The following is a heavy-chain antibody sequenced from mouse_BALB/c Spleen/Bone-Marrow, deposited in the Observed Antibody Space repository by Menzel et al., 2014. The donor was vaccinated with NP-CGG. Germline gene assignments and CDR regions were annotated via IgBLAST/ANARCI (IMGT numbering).Heavy chain of an antibody. D-gene: IGHD1-2*01. V-gene: IGHV3-6*02. CDR3: AREALLRPRAMDY. CDR2: ISYDGSN. CDR1: GYSTTSGYY. Sequence: EVQLQQSGPGLVKPPQSLSLTCSVTGYSTTSGYYWNWIRQFPGNKLEWMGYISYDGSNNYNPSLKNRISITRDTSKNQFFLKLNSVTTEDTATYYCAREALLRPRAMDYWGQGTSVTVSS. J-gene: IGHJ4*01.